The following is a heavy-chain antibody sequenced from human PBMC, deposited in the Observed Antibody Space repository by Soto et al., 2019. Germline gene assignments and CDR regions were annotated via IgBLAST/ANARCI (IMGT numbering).Heavy chain of an antibody. CDR3: ARHSIPMVRSAGFDY. V-gene: IGHV3-48*02. Sequence: PGGSLRLSCAASGFTFSSYSMNWVRQAPGKGLEWVSYISSSSSTIYYADSVKGRFTISRDNAKNSLYLQMNSLRDEDTAVYYCARHSIPMVRSAGFDYWGQGTLVTVSS. D-gene: IGHD3-10*01. J-gene: IGHJ4*02. CDR2: ISSSSSTI. CDR1: GFTFSSYS.